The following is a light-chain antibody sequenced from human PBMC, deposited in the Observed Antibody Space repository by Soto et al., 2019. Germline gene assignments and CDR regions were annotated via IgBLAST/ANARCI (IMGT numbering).Light chain of an antibody. CDR3: QQYRNTPLT. CDR1: QSVLYTSNNKNY. V-gene: IGKV4-1*01. CDR2: WAS. J-gene: IGKJ4*01. Sequence: DIVMTQSPDSLAVSLGERATINCKSSQSVLYTSNNKNYLSWYQQKPGQPPKLLIYWASTRESGVPDRFSGSGSGTDFTLTISSLQAEDVAVYYCQQYRNTPLTFGGGTKVEIK.